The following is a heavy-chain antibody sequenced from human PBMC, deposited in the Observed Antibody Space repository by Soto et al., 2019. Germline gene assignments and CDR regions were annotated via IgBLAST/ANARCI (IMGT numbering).Heavy chain of an antibody. CDR3: ARQREACSSTSCYYPFDI. CDR2: IYPDNSDT. V-gene: IGHV5-51*01. CDR1: GYSFTKYW. D-gene: IGHD2-2*01. J-gene: IGHJ3*02. Sequence: PGESLKISCKGSGYSFTKYWIGWVRQMPGKGLEWMGIIYPDNSDTRYSPSFQGQVTISADKSISTAHLQWSSLKASDTAMYYCARQREACSSTSCYYPFDIWGQGTRVTVS.